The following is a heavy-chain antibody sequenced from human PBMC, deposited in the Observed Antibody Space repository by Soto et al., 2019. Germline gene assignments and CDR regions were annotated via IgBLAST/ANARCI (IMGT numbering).Heavy chain of an antibody. CDR1: GYTFTSYA. CDR3: ARDPGYSYGYN. Sequence: QVQLVQSGAEVKKPGASVKVSCKASGYTFTSYAMQWVRQAPGQRLEWMGWINAGNGNTKYSQKFQGRVTITRDTSASTAYMELSCLRSEDTAVYYCARDPGYSYGYNWGQGTLVTVSS. J-gene: IGHJ4*02. CDR2: INAGNGNT. V-gene: IGHV1-3*01. D-gene: IGHD5-18*01.